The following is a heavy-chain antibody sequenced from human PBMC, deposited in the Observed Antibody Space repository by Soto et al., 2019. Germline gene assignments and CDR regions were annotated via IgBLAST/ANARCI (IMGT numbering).Heavy chain of an antibody. D-gene: IGHD5-18*01. CDR2: IWYDGSNK. Sequence: GGSLRLSCAASGFTFSSYGMHWVRQAPGKGLEWVAVIWYDGSNKYYADSVKGRFTNSRENSKNTLYLEMNSLRAEDTAVYYCARDLRYPLDTAMKRGYYYGMDVWGQGTTVTVSS. V-gene: IGHV3-33*01. CDR1: GFTFSSYG. CDR3: ARDLRYPLDTAMKRGYYYGMDV. J-gene: IGHJ6*02.